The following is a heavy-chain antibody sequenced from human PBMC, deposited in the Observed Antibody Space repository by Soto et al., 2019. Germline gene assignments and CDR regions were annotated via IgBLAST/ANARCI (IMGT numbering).Heavy chain of an antibody. J-gene: IGHJ4*02. Sequence: GGSLRLSCAASGFTFSNYWMHWVRQAPGKGLVWISRMNSDGSNTVYADAVKGRFTISRDNAKNTLYLQMNSLRVEDTAVYYCARDRPSSSSRPRFDYWGQGTLVTVSS. D-gene: IGHD6-13*01. CDR2: MNSDGSNT. CDR1: GFTFSNYW. V-gene: IGHV3-74*01. CDR3: ARDRPSSSSRPRFDY.